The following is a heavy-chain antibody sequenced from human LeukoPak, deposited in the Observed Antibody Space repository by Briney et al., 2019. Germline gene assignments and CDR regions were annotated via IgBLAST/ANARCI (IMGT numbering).Heavy chain of an antibody. CDR3: ARVDTTTVTTYGAFDI. V-gene: IGHV1-2*02. Sequence: ASVTVSCKASGYTFTGYDMHWVRQAPGQGLEWMGWINPNSGGTNYAQQFQGRVTMTRDTSISTAYMELSRLRSDDTAMYYCARVDTTTVTTYGAFDIWGQRTMVTV. CDR1: GYTFTGYD. CDR2: INPNSGGT. D-gene: IGHD4-17*01. J-gene: IGHJ3*02.